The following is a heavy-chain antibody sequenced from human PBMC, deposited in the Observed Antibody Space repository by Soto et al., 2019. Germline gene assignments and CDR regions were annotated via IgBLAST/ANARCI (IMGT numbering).Heavy chain of an antibody. CDR2: IYYSGST. V-gene: IGHV4-59*01. Sequence: SDSLSLTRTFSGGAISSSYWSWIRQPPGKGLEWIGYIYYSGSTNYNPSLKIRVTISVDTSKNQFSLKLSSVTAADTAVYYCARERVVVPKDDAFDIWGQGTMVT. D-gene: IGHD2-15*01. J-gene: IGHJ3*02. CDR1: GGAISSSY. CDR3: ARERVVVPKDDAFDI.